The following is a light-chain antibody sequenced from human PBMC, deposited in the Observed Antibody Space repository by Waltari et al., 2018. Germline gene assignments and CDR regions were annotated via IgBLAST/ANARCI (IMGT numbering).Light chain of an antibody. J-gene: IGLJ3*02. CDR3: AAWDDSLIWV. CDR1: TSNIGSNT. Sequence: QSVLTQPPSASGTPGQRVTISCSGSTSNIGSNTVNWYRQLPGMAPKLLIYTNNQRPSGVPDRFSGSKSGTSASLAISGLQSEDEADYYCAAWDDSLIWVFGGGTKLTVL. CDR2: TNN. V-gene: IGLV1-44*01.